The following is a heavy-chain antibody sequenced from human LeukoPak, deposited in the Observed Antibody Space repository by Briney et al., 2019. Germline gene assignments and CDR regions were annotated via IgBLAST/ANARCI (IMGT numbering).Heavy chain of an antibody. CDR1: GGTFSSYA. V-gene: IGHV1-69*06. Sequence: SVKVSCKASGGTFSSYAISWVRQAPGQGLEWMGGIIPIFGTANYAQKFQGRVTITADKSTSTAYMELSSLRSEDTAVYYCAREGPPPHNWFDPWGQGTLVTVSS. CDR3: AREGPPPHNWFDP. J-gene: IGHJ5*02. CDR2: IIPIFGTA.